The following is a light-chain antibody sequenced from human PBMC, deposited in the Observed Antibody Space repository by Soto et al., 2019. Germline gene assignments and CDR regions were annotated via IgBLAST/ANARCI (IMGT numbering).Light chain of an antibody. V-gene: IGKV3-15*01. CDR2: GAS. Sequence: VMTQSPATLSVSPGERATLSCWASETVATNLAWYQQKPGQAPRLLISGASTRAAGSSDRFRVSGSGTEFTLPISSLRSEDSTIYYCQQYFEWPPMTFGQGTKVEI. J-gene: IGKJ1*01. CDR1: ETVATN. CDR3: QQYFEWPPMT.